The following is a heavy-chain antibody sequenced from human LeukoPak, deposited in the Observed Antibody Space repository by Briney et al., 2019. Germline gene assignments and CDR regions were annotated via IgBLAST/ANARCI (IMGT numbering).Heavy chain of an antibody. D-gene: IGHD3-10*01. Sequence: GGSLRLSCAASGFTFSSYVMHWVRQAPGKGLEWVAVISYDGSNKYYADSVKGRFTISRDNSKNTMYMQMNSLRAEDTAVYYCASSSRMYGSGTYLGYWGQGTLVTVSS. CDR1: GFTFSSYV. CDR3: ASSSRMYGSGTYLGY. J-gene: IGHJ4*02. CDR2: ISYDGSNK. V-gene: IGHV3-30-3*01.